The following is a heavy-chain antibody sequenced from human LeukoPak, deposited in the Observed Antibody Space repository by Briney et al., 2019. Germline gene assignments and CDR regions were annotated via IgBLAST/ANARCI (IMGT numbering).Heavy chain of an antibody. CDR1: GFTVSSNY. D-gene: IGHD2/OR15-2a*01. CDR3: ARVLSVSYCDS. Sequence: AGGSLRLSCAASGFTVSSNYMSWVRQAPGKGLEWVSVIYSGGTTYYADSVKGRFTISRDNSKNTLYLQMNSLRGEDTAVYYCARVLSVSYCDSRGQETLVTVSS. V-gene: IGHV3-53*01. CDR2: IYSGGTT. J-gene: IGHJ4*02.